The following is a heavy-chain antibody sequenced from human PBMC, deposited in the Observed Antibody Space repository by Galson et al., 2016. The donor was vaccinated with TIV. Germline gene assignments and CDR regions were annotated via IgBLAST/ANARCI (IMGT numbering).Heavy chain of an antibody. J-gene: IGHJ3*01. D-gene: IGHD5-12*01. CDR3: ARVATFVDAFDL. V-gene: IGHV3-48*03. CDR2: ISPSGTI. CDR1: GFTFSSYE. Sequence: SLRLSCAGSGFTFSSYEVNWVRQAPGKGLERISYISPSGTIYYADSVKGRFTISRDNAKNSLFLQMNSLRAEDTAVYFCARVATFVDAFDLWGQGTVVTVS.